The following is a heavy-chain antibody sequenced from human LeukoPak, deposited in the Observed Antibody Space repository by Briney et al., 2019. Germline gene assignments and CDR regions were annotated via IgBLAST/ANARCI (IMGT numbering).Heavy chain of an antibody. D-gene: IGHD6-19*01. CDR3: AREPYSSGWYGPGY. Sequence: GRSLRLSCAASGFTFSSYAMHWVRQAPGKGLEWVAVISYDGSNKYYADSVKGRFTISRDNSKNTLYLQMNSLRAEDTAVYYCAREPYSSGWYGPGYWGQGTLVTVSS. CDR1: GFTFSSYA. CDR2: ISYDGSNK. J-gene: IGHJ4*02. V-gene: IGHV3-30-3*01.